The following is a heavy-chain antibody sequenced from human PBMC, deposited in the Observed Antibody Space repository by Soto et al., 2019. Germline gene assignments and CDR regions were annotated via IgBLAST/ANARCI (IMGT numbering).Heavy chain of an antibody. J-gene: IGHJ6*02. Sequence: QVQLVESGGGLVKPGGSLRLSCAASGFTFSNFYMSWIRQAPGKGLEWVSYISGTSHDTNYADSVKGRFTISRDNANNSLHLHLHSLRAEDTAVYYCARSGGTCYPAGCIYYAMDVWGQGTTVTVSS. CDR2: ISGTSHDT. D-gene: IGHD2-15*01. CDR1: GFTFSNFY. CDR3: ARSGGTCYPAGCIYYAMDV. V-gene: IGHV3-11*05.